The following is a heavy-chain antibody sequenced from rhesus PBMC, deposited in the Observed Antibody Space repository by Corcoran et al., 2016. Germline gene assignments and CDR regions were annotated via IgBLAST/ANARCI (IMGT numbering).Heavy chain of an antibody. CDR3: ARASYSGSWTGIDY. CDR1: GGSISSSNW. V-gene: IGHV4-65*01. Sequence: QVQLQESGPGLVKPSETLSLTCAVSGGSISSSNWWSWIRQPPGKGLEWIGYISGSSGSTYYNPSLKSRVTISTDTSKNQFSLKLSSVTAADTAVYYCARASYSGSWTGIDYWGQGVLVTVSS. D-gene: IGHD6-25*01. CDR2: ISGSSGST. J-gene: IGHJ4*01.